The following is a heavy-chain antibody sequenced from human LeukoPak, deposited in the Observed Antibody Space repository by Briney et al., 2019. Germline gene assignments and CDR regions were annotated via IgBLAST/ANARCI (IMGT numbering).Heavy chain of an antibody. CDR1: AFTFSRYW. D-gene: IGHD6-13*01. J-gene: IGHJ4*02. CDR3: ARGGYTSSWYISRDY. Sequence: GGSLRLSCAASAFTFSRYWMTWARQAPGKGLEWVADIKEDGSEKYYVDSVKGRFSISRGNTKNSLYLQMNSLRAEDTAVYYCARGGYTSSWYISRDYWGQGTLVTVSS. V-gene: IGHV3-7*01. CDR2: IKEDGSEK.